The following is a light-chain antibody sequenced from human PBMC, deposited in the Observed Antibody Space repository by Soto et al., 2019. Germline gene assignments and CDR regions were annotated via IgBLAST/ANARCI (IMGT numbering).Light chain of an antibody. J-gene: IGLJ3*02. CDR3: CSYAGSYTWV. Sequence: QSVLTQPRSVSGSPGQSVTISCTGTSSDVGGYNYVSWCQQHPGKAPKLMIYDVTKRPSGVPDRFSGSKSGNTASLTISGLQAEDEADYYCCSYAGSYTWVFGGGTKLTVL. CDR1: SSDVGGYNY. CDR2: DVT. V-gene: IGLV2-11*01.